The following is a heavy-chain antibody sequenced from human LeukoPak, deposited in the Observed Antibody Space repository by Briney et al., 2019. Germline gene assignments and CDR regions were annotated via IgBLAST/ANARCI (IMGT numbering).Heavy chain of an antibody. J-gene: IGHJ4*02. V-gene: IGHV3-74*01. D-gene: IGHD3-3*01. CDR3: ARAPYYDFWSGYPPDY. Sequence: PGGSLRLSCAASGFTFSDYYMSWIRQAPGKGLVWVSRINSDGSSTNYADSVKGRFTISRDNAKNTLYLQMNSLRAEDTAVYYCARAPYYDFWSGYPPDYWGQGTLVTVSS. CDR2: INSDGSST. CDR1: GFTFSDYY.